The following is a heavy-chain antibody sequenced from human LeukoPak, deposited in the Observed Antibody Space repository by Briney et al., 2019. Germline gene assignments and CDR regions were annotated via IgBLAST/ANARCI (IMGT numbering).Heavy chain of an antibody. V-gene: IGHV1-18*01. Sequence: ASVKVSCKASGYTFTSYGISWVRQAPGQGLEWMGWISAYNGNTNYAQKLQGRVTMTTDTSTSTAYMELRSLRSDDTALYHCARDGYTENHGPFDYWGQGTLVTVSS. CDR3: ARDGYTENHGPFDY. J-gene: IGHJ4*02. CDR1: GYTFTSYG. D-gene: IGHD5-24*01. CDR2: ISAYNGNT.